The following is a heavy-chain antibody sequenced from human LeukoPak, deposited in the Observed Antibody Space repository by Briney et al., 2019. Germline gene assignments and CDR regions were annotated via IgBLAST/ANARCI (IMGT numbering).Heavy chain of an antibody. CDR1: GFTFSSYS. J-gene: IGHJ5*02. D-gene: IGHD6-19*01. CDR2: ISSSSSYI. V-gene: IGHV3-21*01. Sequence: GGSLRLSCAASGFTFSSYSMNWVRQAPGKGLEWVSSISSSSSYIYYADSVKGRFTISRDNAKNSLYLQMNSLRAEDTAVYYCARVYGGYSSPFDPWGQGTLVTVSS. CDR3: ARVYGGYSSPFDP.